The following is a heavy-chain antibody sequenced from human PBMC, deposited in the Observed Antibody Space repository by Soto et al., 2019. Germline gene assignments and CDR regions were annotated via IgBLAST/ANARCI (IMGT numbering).Heavy chain of an antibody. CDR3: ASGVVAVTGSYYFDY. CDR2: SYHSGRT. V-gene: IGHV4-30-2*01. CDR1: GGSISSGVDS. Sequence: QLQLQESGSGLVKPSQTLSLTCAVSGGSISSGVDSWSWIRQPPGKALEWIGNSYHSGRTYYNPSLKSRVAISVDRSKNQFSLKLSAVTAADTAVYYCASGVVAVTGSYYFDYWGQGTLVTVSS. J-gene: IGHJ4*02. D-gene: IGHD2-21*02.